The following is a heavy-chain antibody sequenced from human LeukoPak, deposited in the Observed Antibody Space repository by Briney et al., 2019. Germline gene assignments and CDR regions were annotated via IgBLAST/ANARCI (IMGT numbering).Heavy chain of an antibody. CDR2: IYYNGDT. Sequence: SETLSLTCSVSDDAISTTAYYWGWVRQSPGKGLEWIGSIYYNGDTYYDPSLKSRISISIATSKNQFSLNLNSMTAADSGVYYCARHFRFIGFGELLAFDTWGQGTRVIVSS. CDR1: DDAISTTAYY. D-gene: IGHD3-10*01. J-gene: IGHJ4*02. CDR3: ARHFRFIGFGELLAFDT. V-gene: IGHV4-39*01.